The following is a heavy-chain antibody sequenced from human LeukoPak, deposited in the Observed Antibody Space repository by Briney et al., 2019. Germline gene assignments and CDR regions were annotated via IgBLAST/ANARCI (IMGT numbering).Heavy chain of an antibody. CDR3: ARKRGAKLDY. D-gene: IGHD1-1*01. V-gene: IGHV4-34*01. CDR1: GGSFSGYY. Sequence: SETLSLTCAVYGGSFSGYYWSWIRQPPGKGLEWIGEINHSGGTNYNPSLKSRVTISVDTSKNQFSLKLSSVTAADTAVYYCARKRGAKLDYWGQGTLVTVSS. CDR2: INHSGGT. J-gene: IGHJ4*02.